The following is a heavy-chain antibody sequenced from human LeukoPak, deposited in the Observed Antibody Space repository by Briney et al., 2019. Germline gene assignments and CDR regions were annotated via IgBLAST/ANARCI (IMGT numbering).Heavy chain of an antibody. V-gene: IGHV3-23*01. CDR2: ISGSGGGT. J-gene: IGHJ2*01. CDR3: AKNGVNYWYFDL. Sequence: PRGSLRLSCAASGFTFSSYAMSWVRQAPGKGLEWVSGISGSGGGTYNADSVKGRFTISRDNSKNTLYLQMNSLRAEDTAVYYCAKNGVNYWYFDLWGRGTLVTVSS. CDR1: GFTFSSYA. D-gene: IGHD2-8*01.